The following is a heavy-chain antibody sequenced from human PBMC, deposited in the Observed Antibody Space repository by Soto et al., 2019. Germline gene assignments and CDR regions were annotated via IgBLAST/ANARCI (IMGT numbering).Heavy chain of an antibody. Sequence: QVQLQESGPGLVKPSQTLSLTCSVSGVSISSGGYYWTWIRQPPGKGREGIGYIYRSGNAYYNPSLKSRVNISVDTSKNQFSLKLSSVTAADTAVYYCARDQEVNYADYGGSDYYYGMDVWGQGTTVTVSS. J-gene: IGHJ6*02. V-gene: IGHV4-31*03. CDR3: ARDQEVNYADYGGSDYYYGMDV. CDR2: IYRSGNA. D-gene: IGHD4-17*01. CDR1: GVSISSGGYY.